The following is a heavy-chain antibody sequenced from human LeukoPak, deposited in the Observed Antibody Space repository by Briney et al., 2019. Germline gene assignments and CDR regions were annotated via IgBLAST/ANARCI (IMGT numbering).Heavy chain of an antibody. Sequence: GGSLRLSCVASGFSFSSYSMNWVRQAPGKGLEWVAYISTRSSTIYYADSLQGRFTISRDDAKRSLYLKMNSLGDEDTAVYYCARPRSGYYLDGYDVWGQGTMVIVSS. CDR2: ISTRSSTI. CDR1: GFSFSSYS. V-gene: IGHV3-48*02. J-gene: IGHJ3*01. D-gene: IGHD3-3*01. CDR3: ARPRSGYYLDGYDV.